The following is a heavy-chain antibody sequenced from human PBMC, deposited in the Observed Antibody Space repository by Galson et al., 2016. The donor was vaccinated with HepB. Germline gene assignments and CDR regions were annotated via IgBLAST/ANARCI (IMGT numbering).Heavy chain of an antibody. CDR2: ISGTGGST. CDR1: AFTFSSYA. CDR3: ARDLAENYDSGVYYREFCYGMDV. J-gene: IGHJ6*02. Sequence: SLRLSCAASAFTFSSYAMSWVRQAPGKGLEWVSTISGTGGSTYYADSVRGRFTISRDNSKNTLYLQMNSLRAEDTAVYYCARDLAENYDSGVYYREFCYGMDVWGQGTTVTVSS. V-gene: IGHV3-23*01. D-gene: IGHD3-22*01.